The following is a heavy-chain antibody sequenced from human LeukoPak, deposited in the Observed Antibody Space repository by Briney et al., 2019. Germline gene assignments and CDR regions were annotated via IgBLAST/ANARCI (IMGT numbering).Heavy chain of an antibody. Sequence: GGSLRLSCAASGFTFSSYSMHWVRQAPGKGMEWISYISRGRSTIYYADSVKGRFTISRDNAKNSLYLQMNSLRDEDTAVYYCAKQGTSGSYYSYFDYWGQGTLVTVSS. J-gene: IGHJ4*02. CDR3: AKQGTSGSYYSYFDY. D-gene: IGHD1-26*01. CDR2: ISRGRSTI. CDR1: GFTFSSYS. V-gene: IGHV3-48*02.